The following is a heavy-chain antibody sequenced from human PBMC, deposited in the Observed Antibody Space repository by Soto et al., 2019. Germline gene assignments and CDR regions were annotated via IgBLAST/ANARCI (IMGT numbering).Heavy chain of an antibody. CDR2: IIPIFGTA. J-gene: IGHJ4*02. V-gene: IGHV1-69*13. Sequence: ASVKVSCKASGGTFSSYAISWVRQAPGQGLEWMGGIIPIFGTANYAQKFQGRVTITADESTSTAYMELSSLRSEDTAVYYCARGTPGSLRFLEWLLSENYFDYWGQGTLVTVSS. CDR1: GGTFSSYA. CDR3: ARGTPGSLRFLEWLLSENYFDY. D-gene: IGHD3-3*01.